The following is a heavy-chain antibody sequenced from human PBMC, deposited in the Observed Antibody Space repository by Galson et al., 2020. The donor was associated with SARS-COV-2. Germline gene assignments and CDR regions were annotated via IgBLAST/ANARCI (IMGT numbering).Heavy chain of an antibody. V-gene: IGHV4-30-4*01. CDR1: GGSITSSEYY. D-gene: IGHD5-12*01. CDR3: ARDRGGYKYYYGMDV. CDR2: IYYTGST. J-gene: IGHJ6*02. Sequence: ASETLSLTCTVSGGSITSSEYYWSWIRQPPGKGLEWIGFIYYTGSTYYNPSLKSRITISVDTSKNQFSLKLSSVTAADTAVYYCARDRGGYKYYYGMDVWGQGTTVTVSS.